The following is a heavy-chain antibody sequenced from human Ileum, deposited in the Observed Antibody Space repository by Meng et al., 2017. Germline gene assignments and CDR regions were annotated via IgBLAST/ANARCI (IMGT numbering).Heavy chain of an antibody. Sequence: VQLKEWGPGLLKPSETLSPTCAVYGGSFSGYYWSWIRQPPGKGLEWIGEINHSGSTNYNPSLKSRVTISVDTSKNQFSLKLSSVTAADTAVYYCARGRYGDSRRGGYFQHWGQGTLVTVSS. CDR3: ARGRYGDSRRGGYFQH. CDR2: INHSGST. V-gene: IGHV4-34*01. CDR1: GGSFSGYY. D-gene: IGHD4-17*01. J-gene: IGHJ1*01.